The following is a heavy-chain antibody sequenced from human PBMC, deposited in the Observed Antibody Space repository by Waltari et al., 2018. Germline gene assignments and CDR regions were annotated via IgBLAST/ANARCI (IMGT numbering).Heavy chain of an antibody. V-gene: IGHV3-30*04. CDR2: ISYNGRNI. D-gene: IGHD3-22*01. CDR1: ELTFSSYA. Sequence: QVQLVESGGGVVQPGRSLRLSCAASELTFSSYAMTWVRQAPGKGLEWVAVISYNGRNIYYVDSVKGRFTISRDNSKKMLYLQMNSLRAEDTAVYYCARDYCDRTYCHGMDVWGQGTTVTVSS. J-gene: IGHJ6*02. CDR3: ARDYCDRTYCHGMDV.